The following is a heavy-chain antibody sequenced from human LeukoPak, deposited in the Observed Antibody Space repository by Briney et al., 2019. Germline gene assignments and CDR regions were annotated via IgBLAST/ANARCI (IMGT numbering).Heavy chain of an antibody. CDR3: AKSHSSGWFLFDS. V-gene: IGHV3-23*01. Sequence: GSLGLSCAASGFTFDDYGMSWVRQAPGKGLEWVSAISGSGGSTYYADSVRGRFTISRDNSKNSLYLQMNSLRAEDTALYYCAKSHSSGWFLFDSWGQGTLVTVSS. J-gene: IGHJ4*02. CDR1: GFTFDDYG. D-gene: IGHD6-19*01. CDR2: ISGSGGST.